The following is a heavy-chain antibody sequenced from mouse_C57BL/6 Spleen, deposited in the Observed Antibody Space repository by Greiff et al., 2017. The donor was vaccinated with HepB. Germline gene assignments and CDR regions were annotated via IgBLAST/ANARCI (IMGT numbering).Heavy chain of an antibody. V-gene: IGHV1-69*01. CDR1: GYTFTSYW. Sequence: QVQLQQPGAELVMPGASVKLSCKASGYTFTSYWMHWVKQRPGQGLEWIGEIDPSDSYTNYNQKFKGKSTLTVAKSSSTAYMQLSSMTSEDSAVYYGARRILGGYYYYFDYWGQGTTLTVSS. J-gene: IGHJ2*01. CDR2: IDPSDSYT. CDR3: ARRILGGYYYYFDY. D-gene: IGHD2-3*01.